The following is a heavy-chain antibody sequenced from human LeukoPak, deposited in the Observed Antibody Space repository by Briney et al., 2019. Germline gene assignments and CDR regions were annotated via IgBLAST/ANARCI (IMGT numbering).Heavy chain of an antibody. CDR3: ARAQQLVQDY. V-gene: IGHV3-21*01. D-gene: IGHD6-6*01. Sequence: GGSLRLSCAASGVTFSSDSMNAVRQAPGEGLEWASSISSSSSSIYSAESVKGRFTISRDKAKNSLYLKMNSLRAEAKAVYYCARAQQLVQDYWGQGTVVTVSS. CDR2: ISSSSSSI. CDR1: GVTFSSDS. J-gene: IGHJ4*02.